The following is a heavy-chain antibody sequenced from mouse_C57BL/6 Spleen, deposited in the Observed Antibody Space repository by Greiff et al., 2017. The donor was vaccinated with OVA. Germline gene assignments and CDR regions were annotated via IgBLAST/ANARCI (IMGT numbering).Heavy chain of an antibody. CDR2: IYPDDGDT. Sequence: EVQLQQSGAELVKPGASVKLSCTASGFTFTDYYMHWVKQRPEQGLEWIGQIYPDDGDTEYAPKFQGKATMTADPSSNTAYMQLSRLPSEDTAVYYVTTWPCNTRSRYFDVWGTGTTVTVSS. CDR1: GFTFTDYY. CDR3: TTWPCNTRSRYFDV. J-gene: IGHJ1*03. V-gene: IGHV14-1*01. D-gene: IGHD1-1*01.